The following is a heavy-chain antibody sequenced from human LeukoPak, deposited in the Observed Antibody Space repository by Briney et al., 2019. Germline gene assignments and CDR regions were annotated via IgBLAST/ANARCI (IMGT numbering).Heavy chain of an antibody. J-gene: IGHJ4*02. CDR3: AKDLRAYDVKFDY. Sequence: GGSLRLSCAASGFTFSSYAMSWVRQAPGKGLEWVSAISGSGGSTYYADSVKGRFTISRDNSKNTLYLQMNSLRAEDTAVYYCAKDLRAYDVKFDYWGQETLVTVSS. CDR1: GFTFSSYA. CDR2: ISGSGGST. V-gene: IGHV3-23*01. D-gene: IGHD1-1*01.